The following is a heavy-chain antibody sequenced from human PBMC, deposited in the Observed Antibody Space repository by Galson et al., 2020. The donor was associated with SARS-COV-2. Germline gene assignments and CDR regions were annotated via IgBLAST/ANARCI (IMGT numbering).Heavy chain of an antibody. J-gene: IGHJ3*02. CDR3: ARAPMIGVVLSAFDI. CDR1: GGSISSGGYY. Sequence: SETLSLTCTVSGGSISSGGYYWSWIRQHPGKGLEWIGYIYYSGSTYYNPPLKSRVTISVDTSKNQFSLKLSSVTAADTAVYYCARAPMIGVVLSAFDIWGQGTRVTVSS. CDR2: IYYSGST. V-gene: IGHV4-31*03. D-gene: IGHD3-22*01.